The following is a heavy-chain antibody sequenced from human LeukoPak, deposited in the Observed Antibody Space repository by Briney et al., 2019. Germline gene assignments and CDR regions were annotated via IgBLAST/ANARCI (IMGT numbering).Heavy chain of an antibody. D-gene: IGHD5-18*01. CDR1: GFTFSNAW. CDR3: TTDLYTANGAYYYYYGMDV. J-gene: IGHJ6*02. CDR2: IKSKTDGGTT. V-gene: IGHV3-15*01. Sequence: GGSLTLSCAVSGFTFSNAWMSWVRPPQGRGREWVGRIKSKTDGGTTDYAAPVKRRLNISRDDSKNTLYLQMNSLKTEDTAVYYCTTDLYTANGAYYYYYGMDVWGQGTTVTVSS.